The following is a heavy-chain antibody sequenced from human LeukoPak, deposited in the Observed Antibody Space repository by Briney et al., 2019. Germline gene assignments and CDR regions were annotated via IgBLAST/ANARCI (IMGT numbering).Heavy chain of an antibody. CDR3: ARDRWAAAGD. CDR2: IYTSGST. D-gene: IGHD6-13*01. CDR1: GGSISSGSYY. Sequence: SETLSLTCTVSGGSISSGSYYWSWIRQPAGKGLEWIGRIYTSGSTNYNPSLKSRVTISVDTSKNQFSLKLSSVTAADTAVYYCARDRWAAAGDWGQGTLVTVSS. J-gene: IGHJ4*02. V-gene: IGHV4-61*02.